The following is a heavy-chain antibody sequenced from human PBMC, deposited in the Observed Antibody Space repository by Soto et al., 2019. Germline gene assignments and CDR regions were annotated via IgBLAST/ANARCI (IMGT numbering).Heavy chain of an antibody. V-gene: IGHV4-4*07. D-gene: IGHD6-6*01. J-gene: IGHJ4*02. CDR3: ARDHSSSSMDY. CDR2: IYTSGST. CDR1: VGSISSFY. Sequence: SSETLSLTCTVSVGSISSFYCNCIRQPAGKGLEWIGRIYTSGSTNYNPSLKSRVTMSVDTSKNLFSLKLSSVTAADTAMYYCARDHSSSSMDYWGQGTLVTVSS.